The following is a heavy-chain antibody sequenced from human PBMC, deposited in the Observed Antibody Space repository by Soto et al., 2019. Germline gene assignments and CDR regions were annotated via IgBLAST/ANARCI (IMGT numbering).Heavy chain of an antibody. CDR3: ARDRGTMVRGVTSWYFDL. CDR2: INPNSGGT. V-gene: IGHV1-2*04. CDR1: GYTFTGYY. J-gene: IGHJ2*01. D-gene: IGHD3-10*01. Sequence: QVQLVQSGAEVKKPGASVKVSCKASGYTFTGYYMHWVRQAPGQGLEWMGWINPNSGGTNYAQKFQGWVTMTRDTSISTAYMELSRLRSDDTAVYCCARDRGTMVRGVTSWYFDLWGRGTLVTVSS.